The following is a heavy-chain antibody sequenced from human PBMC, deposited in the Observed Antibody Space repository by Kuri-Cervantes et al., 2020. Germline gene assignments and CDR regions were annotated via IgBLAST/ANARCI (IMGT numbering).Heavy chain of an antibody. D-gene: IGHD2-2*01. J-gene: IGHJ6*02. CDR3: AREGQVVPAAQSPNCYYYGMDV. CDR1: GGSISSGGYY. CDR2: IYYSGST. V-gene: IGHV4-31*03. Sequence: LRLSCTVSGGSISSGGYYWSWIRQHPGKGLEWIGYIYYSGSTYYNPSLKSRVTMSVDTSKNQFSLKLSSVTAADTAVYYCAREGQVVPAAQSPNCYYYGMDVWGQGTTVTVSS.